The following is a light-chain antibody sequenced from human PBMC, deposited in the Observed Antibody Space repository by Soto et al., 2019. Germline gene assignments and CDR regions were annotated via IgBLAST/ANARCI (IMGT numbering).Light chain of an antibody. V-gene: IGKV1-39*01. CDR2: AAS. CDR3: QKSYSIPYT. CDR1: QSISTY. J-gene: IGKJ2*01. Sequence: DIQMTQSPSSLFASVGDRVTITCRASQSISTYLNWYQQKPGKAPKLLIYAASSLQSGVPSRFSGSGSGTDFTLTISSLQPEDFATYYCQKSYSIPYTFGQGTKLEIK.